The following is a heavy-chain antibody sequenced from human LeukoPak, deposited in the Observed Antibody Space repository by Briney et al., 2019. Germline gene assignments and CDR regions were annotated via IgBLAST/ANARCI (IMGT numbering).Heavy chain of an antibody. CDR2: FDPEVGET. D-gene: IGHD4-23*01. CDR3: ATVPDYGGNSVSWFDP. J-gene: IGHJ5*02. V-gene: IGHV1-24*01. Sequence: GASVKVSCKVSGYTLTELSMHWVRQAPGKGLEWMGGFDPEVGETIYAQTFQGRVTMTEDTSTDTAYMELSSLRSEDTAVYYCATVPDYGGNSVSWFDPWGQGTLVTVSS. CDR1: GYTLTELS.